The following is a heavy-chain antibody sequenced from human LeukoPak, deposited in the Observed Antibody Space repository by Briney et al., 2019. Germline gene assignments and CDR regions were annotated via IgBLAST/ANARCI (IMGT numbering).Heavy chain of an antibody. CDR3: AKALTRYDSSGYYYSPTPFDY. J-gene: IGHJ4*02. Sequence: GGSLRLSCAASGFTFAGYAMTWVRQAPGKGLEWVSAISGSGGSTYYADSVKGRFTISRDNSKNTLYLQMNSLRAEDTAVYYCAKALTRYDSSGYYYSPTPFDYWGQGTLVTVSS. D-gene: IGHD3-22*01. V-gene: IGHV3-23*01. CDR2: ISGSGGST. CDR1: GFTFAGYA.